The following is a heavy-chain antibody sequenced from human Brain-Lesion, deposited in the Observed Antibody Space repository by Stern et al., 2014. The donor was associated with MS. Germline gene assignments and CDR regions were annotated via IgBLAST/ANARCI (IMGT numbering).Heavy chain of an antibody. Sequence: DQLVQSGGGLVQPGGSLRLSCAASGMTVSFSWMRWVRQAPGKGLEWVANIKEDGTEKFYVDSVKGRFTISRDNSKNTLYLQMNNLRVEDTAVYYCARDTWYGGCFDPWGQGTLVTVSS. J-gene: IGHJ5*02. CDR2: IKEDGTEK. V-gene: IGHV3-7*01. CDR3: ARDTWYGGCFDP. CDR1: GMTVSFSW. D-gene: IGHD6-13*01.